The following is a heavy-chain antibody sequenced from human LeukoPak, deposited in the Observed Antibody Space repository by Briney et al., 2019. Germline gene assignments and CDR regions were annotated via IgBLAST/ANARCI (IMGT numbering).Heavy chain of an antibody. CDR3: ARVPRYELPYYYYGMDV. CDR2: ISAYNGNT. Sequence: ASVKVSCKASGYTFTSYGISWVRQAPGQGLEWMGWISAYNGNTNYAQKFQGRVTMTTDTSTSTAYMELRSLRSDDTAVYYCARVPRYELPYYYYGMDVWGQGTTVTVSS. CDR1: GYTFTSYG. V-gene: IGHV1-18*01. J-gene: IGHJ6*02. D-gene: IGHD1-26*01.